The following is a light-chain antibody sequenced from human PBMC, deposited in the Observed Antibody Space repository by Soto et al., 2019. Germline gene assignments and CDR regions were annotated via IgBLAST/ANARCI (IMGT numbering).Light chain of an antibody. CDR2: AAS. Sequence: DIKMTSSPSYMAASVGDIVTITRRTSKSISSYLNWYQQKPGKAPKLLIYAASSLQSGVTSRFSDSGSGTDFTLTISSLQPEDFATYYCQQSYSTLTWTFGQGTKVDIK. CDR3: QQSYSTLTWT. V-gene: IGKV1-39*01. CDR1: KSISSY. J-gene: IGKJ1*01.